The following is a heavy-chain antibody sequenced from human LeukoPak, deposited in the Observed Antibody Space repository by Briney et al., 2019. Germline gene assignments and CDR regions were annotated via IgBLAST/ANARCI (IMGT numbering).Heavy chain of an antibody. CDR3: ARVSFGYCSGGSCYSDY. J-gene: IGHJ4*02. V-gene: IGHV3-66*01. D-gene: IGHD2-15*01. CDR1: GFTVSSNY. CDR2: IYSGGST. Sequence: GGSLRLSCAASGFTVSSNYMSWVRQAPGKGLEWVSVIYSGGSTYYADSVKGRFTISRDNSKNTLYLQMNSLRAEDTAVYYCARVSFGYCSGGSCYSDYWGQGTLVTVSS.